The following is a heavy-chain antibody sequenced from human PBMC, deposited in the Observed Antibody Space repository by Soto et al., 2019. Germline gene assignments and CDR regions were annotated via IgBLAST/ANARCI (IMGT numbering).Heavy chain of an antibody. D-gene: IGHD1-20*01. J-gene: IGHJ5*02. CDR1: GFTFGYYW. V-gene: IGHV3-7*03. CDR2: IKWDASEK. Sequence: GGSLRLSCAASGFTFGYYWMSWVCQAPGKGLEWLATIKWDASEKKYVDSVKGRFTVSRDNSQNTVYLQMNSLRAEDTAVYYCVKGSGKQLWYKAPGQSWGQGSLVTVSS. CDR3: VKGSGKQLWYKAPGQS.